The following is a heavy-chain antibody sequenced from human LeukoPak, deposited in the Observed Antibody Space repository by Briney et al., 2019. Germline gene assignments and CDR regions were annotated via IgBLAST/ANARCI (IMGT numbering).Heavy chain of an antibody. J-gene: IGHJ3*02. CDR1: GFTFRSYG. V-gene: IGHV3-30*18. CDR2: ISHDGSNK. D-gene: IGHD1-26*01. Sequence: GGSLRLSCAASGFTFRSYGIHWVRQAPGKGLEWAAVISHDGSNKYYADSVKGRFTISGDNSKNTLYLQMNSLRAEDTAVYYCAKDLIVGATGDVFDIWGQGTMVTVSS. CDR3: AKDLIVGATGDVFDI.